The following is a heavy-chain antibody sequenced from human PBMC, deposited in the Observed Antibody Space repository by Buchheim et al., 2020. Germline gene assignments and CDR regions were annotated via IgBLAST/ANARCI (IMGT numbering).Heavy chain of an antibody. J-gene: IGHJ4*02. V-gene: IGHV4-34*01. Sequence: QVQLQQWGAGLLKPSETLSLTCAVYGGSFSGYYWSWIRQPPGKGLEWIGEINHSGSTNYNPSLKSRVTISVDTSKNHFSLKLSSVTAAVTAVYYCARGGIAARRVGTADYWGQGTL. D-gene: IGHD6-6*01. CDR2: INHSGST. CDR1: GGSFSGYY. CDR3: ARGGIAARRVGTADY.